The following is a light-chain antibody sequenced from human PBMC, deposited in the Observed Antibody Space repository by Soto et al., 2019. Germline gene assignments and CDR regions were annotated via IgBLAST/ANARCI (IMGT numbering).Light chain of an antibody. CDR1: QSVSSW. Sequence: DIQMTQSPSTLSASVGDRVTITCRASQSVSSWLAWYQQKPGKAPKLLIYKASSLESGVPSRFSGSGFGTEFTLTISSLQPDDFATYYCQHYNNYLYTFGQGTKLEIK. CDR3: QHYNNYLYT. CDR2: KAS. J-gene: IGKJ2*01. V-gene: IGKV1-5*03.